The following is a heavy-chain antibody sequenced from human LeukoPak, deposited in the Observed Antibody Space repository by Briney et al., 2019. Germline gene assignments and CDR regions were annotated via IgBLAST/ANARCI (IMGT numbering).Heavy chain of an antibody. CDR1: GSSISGGGYY. V-gene: IGHV4-31*02. J-gene: IGHJ4*02. D-gene: IGHD1-26*01. CDR2: IYYSGST. Sequence: PSETLSITSIVAGSSISGGGYYCSWIRQHPGKGLEWIGYIYYSGSTYYNPSLKSRVTISADTSKNQFSLKLSSVTAADTAVYYWSSLSGSLSGYWGQGTLVTVSS. CDR3: SSLSGSLSGY.